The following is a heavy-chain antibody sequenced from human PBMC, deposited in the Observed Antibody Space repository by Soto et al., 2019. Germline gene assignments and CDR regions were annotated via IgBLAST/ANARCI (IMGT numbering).Heavy chain of an antibody. CDR3: ARRDRSGFSYWLDT. CDR1: GGSISSGGYY. D-gene: IGHD3-22*01. J-gene: IGHJ5*02. Sequence: SETLSLTCTVSGGSISSGGYYWSWIRQHPGKGLEWIGTIYFSGTTYYNPSLKSRVTISVDTSKSQFSPKLSSVTAADTAVYYCARRDRSGFSYWLDTWGQGTLVTVSS. V-gene: IGHV4-31*03. CDR2: IYFSGTT.